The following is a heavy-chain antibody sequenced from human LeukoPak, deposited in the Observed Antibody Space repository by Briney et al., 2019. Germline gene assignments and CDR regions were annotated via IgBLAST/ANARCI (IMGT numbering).Heavy chain of an antibody. V-gene: IGHV3-21*01. CDR3: ARGVGATPAFFDY. J-gene: IGHJ4*02. Sequence: GGSLRLSCSASGFTFSSYTINWVRQAPGKGLEWVSSISSSTYIYYADSMKGRITVSRDNAKNSLFLQMNSLRAEDAAVYYCARGVGATPAFFDYWGQGTLATVSS. CDR2: ISSSTYI. D-gene: IGHD1-26*01. CDR1: GFTFSSYT.